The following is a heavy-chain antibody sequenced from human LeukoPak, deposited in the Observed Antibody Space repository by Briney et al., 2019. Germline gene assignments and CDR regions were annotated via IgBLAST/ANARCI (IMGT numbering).Heavy chain of an antibody. J-gene: IGHJ4*02. V-gene: IGHV3-53*01. D-gene: IGHD3-22*01. CDR2: ISSGGNT. CDR3: AREVRGYYFDY. Sequence: GXSLRLSCAASGFIISSNYMSWVRQAPGKGLEWVSVISSGGNTYYAASVKARFTISRDISKNTLYLQMNGLRAEDTAVYYCAREVRGYYFDYWGQGTLVTVSS. CDR1: GFIISSNY.